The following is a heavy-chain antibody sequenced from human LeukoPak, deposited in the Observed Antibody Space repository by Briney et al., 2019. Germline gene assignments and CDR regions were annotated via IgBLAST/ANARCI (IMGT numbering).Heavy chain of an antibody. V-gene: IGHV4-34*01. D-gene: IGHD3-10*01. Sequence: SETLSLTCAVHGGSFSGYYWSWIRQPPGKGLEWIGEINHSGSTNYNPSLKSRVTISVDTSKNQFSLKLSSVTAADTAVYYCARESMVWGEDNWGQGTLVTVSS. CDR3: ARESMVWGEDN. CDR2: INHSGST. J-gene: IGHJ4*02. CDR1: GGSFSGYY.